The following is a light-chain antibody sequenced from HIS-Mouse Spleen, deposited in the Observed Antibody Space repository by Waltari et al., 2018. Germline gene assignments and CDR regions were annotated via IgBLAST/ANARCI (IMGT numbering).Light chain of an antibody. V-gene: IGLV2-23*01. CDR1: SSDVGCYSL. J-gene: IGLJ3*02. Sequence: QSALTQPASVSGSPGQSITISCTGTSSDVGCYSLFPWYQQHPGKAPKLMIYEGSKRPSGVSNRFSGSKSGNTASLTISGLQAEDEADYYCCSYAGSSTWVFGGGTKLTVL. CDR3: CSYAGSSTWV. CDR2: EGS.